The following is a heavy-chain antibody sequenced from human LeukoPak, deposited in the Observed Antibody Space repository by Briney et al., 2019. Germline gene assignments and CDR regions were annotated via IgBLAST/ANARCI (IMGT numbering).Heavy chain of an antibody. CDR2: ISASNGNT. CDR1: GFTFSSYA. D-gene: IGHD3-22*01. CDR3: AKGSSDSWYSALEY. V-gene: IGHV3-23*01. Sequence: PGGSLRLSCAGSGFTFSSYAMTWVRQAPGKGLKRISGISASNGNTYHADSVKGRFTISRDNSKGTLYLQMNSLRVEDTAIYYCAKGSSDSWYSALEYWGQGTLVTVSS. J-gene: IGHJ4*02.